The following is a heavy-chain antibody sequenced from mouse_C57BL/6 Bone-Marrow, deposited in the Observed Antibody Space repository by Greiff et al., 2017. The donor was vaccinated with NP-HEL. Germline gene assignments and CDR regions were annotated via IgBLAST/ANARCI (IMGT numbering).Heavy chain of an antibody. J-gene: IGHJ4*01. D-gene: IGHD1-2*01. CDR3: ASPTTAGYAMDY. CDR1: GYTFTDYY. CDR2: INPNNGGT. V-gene: IGHV1-26*01. Sequence: VQLQQSGPELVKPGASVKISCKASGYTFTDYYMNWVTQSPGKSLEWIGDINPNNGGTSSNQPFKGKATLTVDTSSSTAYMELRSLTSEDSAVYYGASPTTAGYAMDYWGQGTSVTVSS.